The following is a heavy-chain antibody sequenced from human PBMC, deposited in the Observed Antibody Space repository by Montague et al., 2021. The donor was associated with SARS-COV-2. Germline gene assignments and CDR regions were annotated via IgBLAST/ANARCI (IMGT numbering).Heavy chain of an antibody. CDR3: ARDDRRTSKWSYGLDV. CDR1: GLTVSTNY. J-gene: IGHJ6*02. Sequence: SLRLSCAAFGLTVSTNYLTWVRQAPGRGLEWVSVIYSGGSTYYADSVKGRFTVSRDNSKNTVYLQMNSLRVEDTAIYYCARDDRRTSKWSYGLDVWGPGTPVTVSS. V-gene: IGHV3-53*01. D-gene: IGHD2-2*01. CDR2: IYSGGST.